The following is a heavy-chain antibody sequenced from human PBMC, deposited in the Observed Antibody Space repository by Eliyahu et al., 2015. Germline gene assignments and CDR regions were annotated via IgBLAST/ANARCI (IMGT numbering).Heavy chain of an antibody. D-gene: IGHD2-15*01. CDR2: IRSKXFGGTT. CDR3: SRVSTLSGQYRNTDY. CDR1: GFPFGXYA. J-gene: IGHJ4*02. V-gene: IGHV3-49*05. Sequence: VQLVESGGGLVKPGQSLRLSXXASGFPFGXYAMSWSRQAPGKGVGWVGFIRSKXFGGTTEYAASVKGTFTISRDDSKSIAYLQMNSLKVDDTAVYYCSRVSTLSGQYRNTDYWGQGTLVTVSS.